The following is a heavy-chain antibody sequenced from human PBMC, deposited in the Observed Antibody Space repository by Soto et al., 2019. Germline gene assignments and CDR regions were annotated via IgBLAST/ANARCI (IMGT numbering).Heavy chain of an antibody. Sequence: QVQLVESGGGVVQPGTSLRLSCTASGFNFNLFTAHWVRQAPGKGLDWVAVVSNDGNNKYYADSVKGRFTISRDNSKNTLYLQMNSMSTEDTALYYCARGNMDVWGRGTKVIVSS. V-gene: IGHV3-30-3*01. CDR1: GFNFNLFT. CDR2: VSNDGNNK. J-gene: IGHJ6*02. CDR3: ARGNMDV.